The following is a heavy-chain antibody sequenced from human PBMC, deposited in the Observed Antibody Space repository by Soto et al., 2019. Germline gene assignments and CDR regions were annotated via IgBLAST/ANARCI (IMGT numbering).Heavy chain of an antibody. CDR3: ARDREIVLITYYYYGMDV. D-gene: IGHD2-8*01. V-gene: IGHV1-69*13. CDR1: GGTFSSYA. CDR2: IIPIFGTA. Sequence: ASVKVSCKASGGTFSSYAISWVRQAPGQGLEWMGGIIPIFGTANYAQKFQGRVTITADESTSTAYMELSSLRSEDTAVYYCARDREIVLITYYYYGMDVWGQGTTVTVSS. J-gene: IGHJ6*02.